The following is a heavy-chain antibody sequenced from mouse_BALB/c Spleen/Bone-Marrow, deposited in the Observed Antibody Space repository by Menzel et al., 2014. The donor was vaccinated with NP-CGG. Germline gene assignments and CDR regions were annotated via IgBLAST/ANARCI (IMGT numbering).Heavy chain of an antibody. V-gene: IGHV1-87*01. Sequence: VQLQQSGAELARPGASVKLSCKASGYTFTTYWMQWVKQRPGQGLECIGAIYPGDGDARYTQKFKGKASLTADKSSSTAYMQLSSLASEDSAVYYCVRWEITTVMYYWGQGTSVTVSS. D-gene: IGHD2-4*01. CDR2: IYPGDGDA. CDR1: GYTFTTYW. CDR3: VRWEITTVMYY. J-gene: IGHJ4*01.